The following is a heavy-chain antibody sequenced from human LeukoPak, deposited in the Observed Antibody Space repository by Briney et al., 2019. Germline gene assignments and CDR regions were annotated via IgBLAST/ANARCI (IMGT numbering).Heavy chain of an antibody. J-gene: IGHJ4*02. CDR2: ISATGDRT. D-gene: IGHD3-22*01. CDR3: ARDFYDSSGYYYDY. V-gene: IGHV3-23*01. Sequence: GGSLRLSCAASGFTFSGYTMSWVRQAPEKGLEWISAISATGDRTYYAESVKGRFTISRDNSKNTMYLHMNSLRAEDTALYYCARDFYDSSGYYYDYWGLGTLVTVSS. CDR1: GFTFSGYT.